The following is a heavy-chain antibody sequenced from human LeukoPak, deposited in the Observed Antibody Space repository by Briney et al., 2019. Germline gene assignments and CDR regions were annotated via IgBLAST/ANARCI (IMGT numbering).Heavy chain of an antibody. J-gene: IGHJ3*02. CDR2: IIPVLGVS. CDR3: TREGVYAPDPSSYHRDAFDI. D-gene: IGHD3-16*02. Sequence: SVKVSCKVSGYKFTDLSIHWVRQATGQGLEWMGRIIPVLGVSNFAQKLQGRVTITADKSTKTAHMELSRLESGDTAVYYCTREGVYAPDPSSYHRDAFDIWGQGTVVIVSS. CDR1: GYKFTDLS. V-gene: IGHV1-69*04.